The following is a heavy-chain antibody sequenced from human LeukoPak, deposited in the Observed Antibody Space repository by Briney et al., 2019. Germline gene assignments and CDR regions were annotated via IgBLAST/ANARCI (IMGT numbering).Heavy chain of an antibody. D-gene: IGHD6-13*01. CDR3: ARRSIAAGGLYGMDV. V-gene: IGHV4-59*08. CDR2: ISYSGST. CDR1: GGSISFYY. Sequence: PSETLSLTCTVSGGSISFYYWSWIRQPPGKGLEWVGYISYSGSTNCDPSLKSRVTISLDTSKNQFSLKLSSVTAADTAVYYCARRSIAAGGLYGMDVWGQGTTVTVSS. J-gene: IGHJ6*02.